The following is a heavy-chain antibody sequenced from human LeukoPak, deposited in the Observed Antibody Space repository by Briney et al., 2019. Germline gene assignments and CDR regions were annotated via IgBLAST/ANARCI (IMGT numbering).Heavy chain of an antibody. J-gene: IGHJ4*02. V-gene: IGHV3-23*01. CDR2: ISGSGGST. Sequence: PGVSLRLSCAASGFTFSSYAMSWVRQAPGKGLEWVSAISGSGGSTYYADSVKGRFTISRDNSKNTLYLQMNSLRAEDTAVYYCAKDPGSSWPGLYYFDYWGQGTLVTVSS. CDR1: GFTFSSYA. CDR3: AKDPGSSWPGLYYFDY. D-gene: IGHD6-13*01.